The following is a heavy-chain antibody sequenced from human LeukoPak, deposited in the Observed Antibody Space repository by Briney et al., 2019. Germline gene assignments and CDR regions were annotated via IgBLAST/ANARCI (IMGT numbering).Heavy chain of an antibody. CDR1: GFTFSNSW. CDR2: INPDGSTT. D-gene: IGHD5-18*01. CDR3: ARSSNGYDY. V-gene: IGHV3-74*01. Sequence: GGSLRLSCAASGFTFSNSWMHWVRQAPGKGLVWVLRINPDGSTTTYADSVKGRFTISRDNAKNTLYLQMNSLRAEDTAVYYCARSSNGYDYWGQGTLVSVSS. J-gene: IGHJ4*02.